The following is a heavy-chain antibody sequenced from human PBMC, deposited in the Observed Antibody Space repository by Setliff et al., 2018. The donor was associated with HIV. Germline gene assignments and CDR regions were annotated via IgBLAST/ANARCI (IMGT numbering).Heavy chain of an antibody. J-gene: IGHJ6*02. V-gene: IGHV4-61*08. Sequence: SETLSLTCTVSGVSISSCISAHYCTWSRQPPGAGLEGIGYIFNSGNTNYNPTLKSRVTISLDTSKTQFSLKLNSVTAADTAVYYCARAPRTSGVEGYYYYYGIDFWGQGTTVTVSS. D-gene: IGHD3-10*01. CDR3: ARAPRTSGVEGYYYYYGIDF. CDR1: GVSISSCISAHY. CDR2: IFNSGNT.